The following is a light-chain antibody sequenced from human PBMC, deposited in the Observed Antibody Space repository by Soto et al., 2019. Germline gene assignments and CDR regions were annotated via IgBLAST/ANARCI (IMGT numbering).Light chain of an antibody. J-gene: IGKJ1*01. CDR1: RSISDW. CDR2: DAS. V-gene: IGKV1-5*01. CDR3: LQYSSHSWT. Sequence: DIQMTQSPSSLSPSVGSRLTISCRASRSISDWLAWYQQKKGKAPELMIFDASNLKSGVSSRFSGSGYGTEFNLTISRLQPDDVATYYCLQYSSHSWTFGQGTKVDIK.